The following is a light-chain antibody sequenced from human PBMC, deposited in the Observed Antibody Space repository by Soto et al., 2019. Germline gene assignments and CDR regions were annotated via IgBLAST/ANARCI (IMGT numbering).Light chain of an antibody. CDR3: QQYYSYPYT. CDR1: QGISSY. CDR2: AAS. J-gene: IGKJ2*01. Sequence: AIRMTQSPSSFSASTGDRVTITCRASQGISSYLAWYQQKPGKAPKLLIYAASTLQSGVPSRFSGSGSGTGFTLTISCQQSEDFATYYCQQYYSYPYTFGQGTKLEIK. V-gene: IGKV1-8*01.